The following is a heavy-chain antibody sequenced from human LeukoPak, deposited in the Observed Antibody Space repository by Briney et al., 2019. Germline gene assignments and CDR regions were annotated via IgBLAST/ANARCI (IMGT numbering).Heavy chain of an antibody. D-gene: IGHD6-6*01. CDR3: ARETSIAARRGAFDI. Sequence: SETLSLTCTVSGGSISSYYWSWIRQPPGKGLEWIGYIYYSGSTNYNPSLKSRVTISVDTSKNQFSLKLSSVTAADTAVYYCARETSIAARRGAFDIWGQGTMVTVSS. J-gene: IGHJ3*02. V-gene: IGHV4-59*01. CDR1: GGSISSYY. CDR2: IYYSGST.